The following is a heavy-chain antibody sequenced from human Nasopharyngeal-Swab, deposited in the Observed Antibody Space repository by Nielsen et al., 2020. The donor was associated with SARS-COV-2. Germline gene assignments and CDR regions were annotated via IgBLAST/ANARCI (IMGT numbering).Heavy chain of an antibody. Sequence: VRQAPGKGLEWVSYMSSTGSYIYYADSVKGRFTISGDNAKNSLYLQMNNLRAEDTAVYYCAREVSSSLGHWGQGTLVTVSS. V-gene: IGHV3-21*01. CDR3: AREVSSSLGH. J-gene: IGHJ4*02. CDR2: MSSTGSYI.